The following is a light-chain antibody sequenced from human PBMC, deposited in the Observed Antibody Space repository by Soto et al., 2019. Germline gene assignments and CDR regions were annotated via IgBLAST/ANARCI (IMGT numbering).Light chain of an antibody. CDR2: GAS. CDR3: QQYNNWPPFT. CDR1: QSVSSN. J-gene: IGKJ3*01. Sequence: EIVMTQSPATLSVSPGERATLSCRASQSVSSNLAWYQQKPGQAPRLLIYGASTGATGIPARFSGSGSGTEFTLPISSLQSEDFAVYYCQQYNNWPPFTFGPGTKVDIK. V-gene: IGKV3-15*01.